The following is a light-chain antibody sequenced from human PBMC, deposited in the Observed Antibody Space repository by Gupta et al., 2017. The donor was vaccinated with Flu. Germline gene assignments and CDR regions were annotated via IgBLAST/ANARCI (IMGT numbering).Light chain of an antibody. Sequence: QSVLTQPPSASGTPGQRVTIPCSGSSSNIGSIYVYWYQQLPGTAPRLLIYRNNQRPSGVPDRFSGSKSGTSASLAISGLRSEDEAHYYCATWDDSLSGPWVFGGGTKLTVL. V-gene: IGLV1-47*01. CDR2: RNN. J-gene: IGLJ3*02. CDR1: SSNIGSIY. CDR3: ATWDDSLSGPWV.